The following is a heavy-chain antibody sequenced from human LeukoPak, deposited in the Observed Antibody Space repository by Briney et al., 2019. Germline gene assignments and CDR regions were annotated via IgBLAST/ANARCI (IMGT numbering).Heavy chain of an antibody. CDR2: VYSGGDK. J-gene: IGHJ3*01. CDR1: EFSIRLNY. Sequence: AGGSLRLSCAPSEFSIRLNYMTWVRQAPGKGLEWVSIVYSGGDKYYADSVKGRFTISRDDSKNTLYLQMSSLRGEDTAIYYCARAWDFVVGAFDLWGQGTMVTVSS. D-gene: IGHD2-2*01. CDR3: ARAWDFVVGAFDL. V-gene: IGHV3-53*01.